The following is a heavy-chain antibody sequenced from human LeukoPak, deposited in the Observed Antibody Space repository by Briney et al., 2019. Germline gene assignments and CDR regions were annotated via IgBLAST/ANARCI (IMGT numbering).Heavy chain of an antibody. J-gene: IGHJ3*02. CDR3: TTALRYCSGGSCYDPRDDAFDI. V-gene: IGHV3-15*01. CDR1: GFTFSNAW. CDR2: IKSKTDGGTT. Sequence: GGSLRLSCAASGFTFSNAWMSWVRQAPGKGLEWVGRIKSKTDGGTTDYAAPVKGRFTISRDDSKNTLYLQMNSLKTEDTAVYYCTTALRYCSGGSCYDPRDDAFDIWGQGTMVTVSS. D-gene: IGHD2-15*01.